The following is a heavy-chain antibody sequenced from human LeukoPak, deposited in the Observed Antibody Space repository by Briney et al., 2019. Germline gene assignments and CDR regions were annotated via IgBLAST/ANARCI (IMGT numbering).Heavy chain of an antibody. CDR2: ISSSGSGGNT. Sequence: GGSLRLSCAASGFTFSDGWMSWVRQAPGKGLEWVSGISSSGSGGNTYYADSVKGRFTISRDSSKNTLFLHMNTLRAEDTAIYYCAKDRTVGASCWYFDLWGRGTLVTVSS. V-gene: IGHV3-23*01. D-gene: IGHD1-26*01. J-gene: IGHJ2*01. CDR1: GFTFSDGW. CDR3: AKDRTVGASCWYFDL.